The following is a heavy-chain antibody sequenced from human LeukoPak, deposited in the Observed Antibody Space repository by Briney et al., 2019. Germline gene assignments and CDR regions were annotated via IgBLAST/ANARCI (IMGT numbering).Heavy chain of an antibody. J-gene: IGHJ4*02. V-gene: IGHV3-23*01. CDR2: ISGSGSGT. CDR1: GFTFSTYA. Sequence: GGSLRLSCATSGFTFSTYAMSWVRQAPGKGLEWVSLISGSGSGTHYADSVKGRFTISRDNSKNMLYLHMNSLRADDTAVYYCARSGTEDGYNIYFDHWGQGTLVTVSS. CDR3: ARSGTEDGYNIYFDH. D-gene: IGHD5-24*01.